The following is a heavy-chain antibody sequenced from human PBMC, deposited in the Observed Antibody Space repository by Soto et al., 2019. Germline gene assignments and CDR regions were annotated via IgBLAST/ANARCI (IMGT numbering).Heavy chain of an antibody. CDR1: GFTFSSYS. CDR2: ISSSSSTI. V-gene: IGHV3-48*02. Sequence: EVQLVESGGGLVQPGGSLRLSCAASGFTFSSYSMNWVRQAPGKGLEWVSYISSSSSTIYYADSVKGRFTISRDNAKNSLYLQMNSLRDEDTAVYYCARERAVGIALALNWFDPWGQGTLVTVSS. J-gene: IGHJ5*02. CDR3: ARERAVGIALALNWFDP. D-gene: IGHD6-19*01.